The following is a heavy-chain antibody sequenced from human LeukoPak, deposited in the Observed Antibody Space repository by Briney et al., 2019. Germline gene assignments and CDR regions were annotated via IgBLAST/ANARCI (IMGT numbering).Heavy chain of an antibody. CDR3: ARVEVDRDSGSYTFDY. CDR2: IYYSGST. Sequence: SETLSLTCTVSGGSISSYYWSWIRRPPGKGLEWIGYIYYSGSTNYNPSLKSRVTISVDTSKNQFSLKLSSVTAEDTAVYYCARVEVDRDSGSYTFDYWGQGTLVTVSS. D-gene: IGHD1-26*01. CDR1: GGSISSYY. V-gene: IGHV4-59*01. J-gene: IGHJ4*02.